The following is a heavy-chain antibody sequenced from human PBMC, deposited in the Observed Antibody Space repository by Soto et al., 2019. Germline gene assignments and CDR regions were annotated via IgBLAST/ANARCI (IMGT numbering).Heavy chain of an antibody. CDR3: STRAYDTNGYYRFDP. J-gene: IGHJ5*01. CDR1: GGSISSGGYY. D-gene: IGHD3-22*01. V-gene: IGHV4-31*03. CDR2: IYYSGST. Sequence: PSETLSLTCTVSGGSISSGGYYWSWIRQHPGKGLEWIGYIYYSGSTYYNPSLKSRVTISLDTSKNQFSLTLSAVTAADTAMYYCSTRAYDTNGYYRFDPWGQGTLVTVSS.